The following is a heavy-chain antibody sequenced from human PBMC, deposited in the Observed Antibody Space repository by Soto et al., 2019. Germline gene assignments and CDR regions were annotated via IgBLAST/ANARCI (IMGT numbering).Heavy chain of an antibody. Sequence: SETLSLTCAVSGSSIGTSNWWSLVRQSPGKGLEWIGEIHDSGSTKYNPSLKSRVTISLDKSKNQFSLNVSSVTAADTAVYYCARLKTYDILNNSDYWGQGSLVTVSS. CDR3: ARLKTYDILNNSDY. J-gene: IGHJ4*02. CDR2: IHDSGST. CDR1: GSSIGTSNW. V-gene: IGHV4-4*02. D-gene: IGHD3-9*01.